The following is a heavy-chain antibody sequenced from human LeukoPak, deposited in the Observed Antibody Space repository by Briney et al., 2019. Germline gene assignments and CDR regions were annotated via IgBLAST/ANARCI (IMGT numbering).Heavy chain of an antibody. Sequence: PGGSLRLSCAASGFTFSSYSMNWVRQAPGKGLEWVSSISSSSSYIYYADSVRGRFTISRDNAKNSLYLQMNSLRAEDTAVYYCARAYSSSWILKPHPIDYWGQGTLVTVSS. CDR3: ARAYSSSWILKPHPIDY. V-gene: IGHV3-21*01. D-gene: IGHD6-13*01. CDR2: ISSSSSYI. J-gene: IGHJ4*02. CDR1: GFTFSSYS.